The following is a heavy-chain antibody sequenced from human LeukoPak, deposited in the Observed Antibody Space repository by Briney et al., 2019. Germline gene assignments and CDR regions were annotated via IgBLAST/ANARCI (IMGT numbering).Heavy chain of an antibody. V-gene: IGHV4-59*01. J-gene: IGHJ5*02. CDR3: AREGQWLPDWFDP. CDR1: GGSISGYY. CDR2: IHYSGST. Sequence: PSETLSLTCTVSGGSISGYYWSWVRQPPGKGLEWIGYIHYSGSTNYNPSLKRGVTISLKKSKNHFSLKLNSVTAADTAVYYCAREGQWLPDWFDPWGQGTLVIVSS. D-gene: IGHD6-19*01.